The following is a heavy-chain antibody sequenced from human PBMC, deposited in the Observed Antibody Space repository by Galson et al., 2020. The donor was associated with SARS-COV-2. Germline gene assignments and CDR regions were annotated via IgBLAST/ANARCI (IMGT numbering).Heavy chain of an antibody. J-gene: IGHJ6*02. CDR3: ARGWVEMATIILTPMGMDV. CDR2: IYYSGST. CDR1: GGSISSYY. Sequence: SETLSLTCTVSGGSISSYYWSWIRQPPGKGLEWIGYIYYSGSTNYNPSLKSRVTISVDTSKNQFSLKLSSVTAADTAVYYCARGWVEMATIILTPMGMDVWGQGTTVTVSS. V-gene: IGHV4-59*13. D-gene: IGHD2-21*01.